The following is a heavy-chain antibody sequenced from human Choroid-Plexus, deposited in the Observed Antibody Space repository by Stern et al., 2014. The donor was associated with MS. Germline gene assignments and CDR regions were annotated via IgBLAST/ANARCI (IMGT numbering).Heavy chain of an antibody. CDR1: GFIFSSFG. Sequence: VQLVESGGGVVQPGRPLRLSCIGSGFIFSSFGMHWVRQAPGKGLEWVAFISYDGTTKDYAVSVKGRFTISRDNSNNTLWMQMSSLRHEDTAVYYCARDRHWLTYYFDYWGQGSLVTVSS. CDR3: ARDRHWLTYYFDY. CDR2: ISYDGTTK. J-gene: IGHJ4*02. D-gene: IGHD3-9*01. V-gene: IGHV3-30*03.